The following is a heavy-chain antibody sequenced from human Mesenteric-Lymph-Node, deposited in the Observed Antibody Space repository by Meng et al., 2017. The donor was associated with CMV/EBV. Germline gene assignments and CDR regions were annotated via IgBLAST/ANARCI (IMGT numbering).Heavy chain of an antibody. CDR3: ASTGGYCVSTSCYAWGPFDY. Sequence: GGSLRLSCAASGFTFSSYGMHWVRQAPGKGLEWVSSISSSSSYIYYADSVKGRFTISRDNAKNSLYLQMDSLRAEDTAVYYCASTGGYCVSTSCYAWGPFDYWGQGTLVTVSS. CDR2: ISSSSSYI. V-gene: IGHV3-21*04. J-gene: IGHJ4*02. D-gene: IGHD2-2*03. CDR1: GFTFSSYG.